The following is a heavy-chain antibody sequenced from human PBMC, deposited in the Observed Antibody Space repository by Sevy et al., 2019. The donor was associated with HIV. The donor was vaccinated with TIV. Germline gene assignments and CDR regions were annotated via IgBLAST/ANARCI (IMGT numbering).Heavy chain of an antibody. CDR3: ARAGHYLAYCGGDCYSEVLWYFDL. CDR2: IYYSGST. CDR1: GGSISSGDYY. V-gene: IGHV4-30-4*01. J-gene: IGHJ2*01. Sequence: SETLSLTCTVSGGSISSGDYYWSWIRQPPGKGLEWIGYIYYSGSTYYNPSLKSRVTISVDTSKNQFSLKLSSVTAADTAVYYWARAGHYLAYCGGDCYSEVLWYFDLWGRGTLVTVSS. D-gene: IGHD2-21*02.